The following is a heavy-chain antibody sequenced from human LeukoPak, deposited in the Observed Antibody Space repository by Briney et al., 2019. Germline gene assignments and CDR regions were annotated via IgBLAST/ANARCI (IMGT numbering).Heavy chain of an antibody. CDR1: GGSISNYY. Sequence: PSETLSLTCTVSGGSISNYYWTWLRQHPGKGLEWIGYIFHSGSTKYNPSLQSRVTISVDTSKNRFSLKLSSVTAADTAVYYCARHSPTYYDFDYWGQGTLVTVSS. V-gene: IGHV4-59*08. J-gene: IGHJ4*02. CDR2: IFHSGST. CDR3: ARHSPTYYDFDY. D-gene: IGHD3-10*01.